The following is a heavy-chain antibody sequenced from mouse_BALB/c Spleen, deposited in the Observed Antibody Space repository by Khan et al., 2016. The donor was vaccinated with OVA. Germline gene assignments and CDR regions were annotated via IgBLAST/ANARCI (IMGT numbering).Heavy chain of an antibody. Sequence: VMLVESGPGLVAPSQSLSITCTVSGFSLSRYNLHWVRQPPGKGLEWLGMIWGGGGTDYNSTLKSRLSISKDNSKSQVFLKMNSLQTDDTAMYYCARAYYRYDGYYAMDYWGQGTSVTVSS. D-gene: IGHD2-14*01. V-gene: IGHV2-6-4*01. J-gene: IGHJ4*01. CDR3: ARAYYRYDGYYAMDY. CDR1: GFSLSRYN. CDR2: IWGGGGT.